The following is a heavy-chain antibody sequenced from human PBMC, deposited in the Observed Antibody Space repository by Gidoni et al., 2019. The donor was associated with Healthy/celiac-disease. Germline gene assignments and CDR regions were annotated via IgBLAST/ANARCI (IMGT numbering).Heavy chain of an antibody. J-gene: IGHJ4*02. CDR3: ARVAIVVVPAAFDY. V-gene: IGHV3-7*01. Sequence: SCAASGFTFSSYWMSWVRQAPGKGLAWVANIKQDGSEKYYVDSVKGRFTISRDNAKNSLYLQMNSLRAEDTAVYYCARVAIVVVPAAFDYWGQGTLVTVSS. CDR2: IKQDGSEK. D-gene: IGHD2-2*01. CDR1: GFTFSSYW.